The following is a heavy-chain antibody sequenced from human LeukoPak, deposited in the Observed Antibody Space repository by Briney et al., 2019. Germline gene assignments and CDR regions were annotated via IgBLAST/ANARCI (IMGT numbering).Heavy chain of an antibody. D-gene: IGHD3-9*01. Sequence: ESGPTLMNPTQTLTLTCTISGFSLSTSGVGVGWIRQRPGKSLEWLALIYWDDGQRSSPSLQSRLTIPKDTSKNQVALIMTNMDPVDKPTYYCAHSPPYYDILTGYSTAGGNWFDPWGQGTLVTVSS. CDR1: GFSLSTSGVG. V-gene: IGHV2-5*02. J-gene: IGHJ5*02. CDR2: IYWDDGQ. CDR3: AHSPPYYDILTGYSTAGGNWFDP.